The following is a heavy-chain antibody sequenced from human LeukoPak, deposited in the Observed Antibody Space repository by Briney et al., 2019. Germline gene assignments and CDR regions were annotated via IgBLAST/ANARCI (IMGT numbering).Heavy chain of an antibody. Sequence: PGGSLRLSCAASGFTFSSYEMNWVRQAPGKGLEWVSYISSSGSTIYYADSVKCRFTISRDNAKNSLYLQINSLRAEDTAVYYCARGSPYYYDSSGYYYDWGQGTLVTVSS. CDR3: ARGSPYYYDSSGYYYD. CDR1: GFTFSSYE. V-gene: IGHV3-48*03. J-gene: IGHJ4*02. CDR2: ISSSGSTI. D-gene: IGHD3-22*01.